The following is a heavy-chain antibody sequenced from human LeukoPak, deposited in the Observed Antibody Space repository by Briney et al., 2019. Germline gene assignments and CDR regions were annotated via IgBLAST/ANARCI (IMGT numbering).Heavy chain of an antibody. CDR2: IRGSGGST. D-gene: IGHD6-19*01. CDR3: AKARNRQWLAHYYFDY. CDR1: RFSPTRYA. J-gene: IGHJ4*02. Sequence: RLSCALSRFSPTRYAMGWVRPAPEEGLGWVSAIRGSGGSTYYTDSVKGRFTISRNNSKNTLYLQMNSLSAEDTAVYYCAKARNRQWLAHYYFDYWGQGTLVTVSS. V-gene: IGHV3-23*01.